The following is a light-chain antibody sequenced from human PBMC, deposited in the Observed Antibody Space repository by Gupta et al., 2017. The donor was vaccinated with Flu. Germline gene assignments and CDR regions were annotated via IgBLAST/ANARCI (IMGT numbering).Light chain of an antibody. CDR3: QQYLMSPRV. V-gene: IGKV3-20*01. CDR2: GAS. CDR1: QSVTNSY. Sequence: EIVLTQSPCTLSLSPGERATLSCRASQSVTNSYLAWYQQKPGQAPRLLIYGASIRATGIPDRFSGSGSGTDFTLTISRLEPEDFAVYYCQQYLMSPRVFGGGTKVEIK. J-gene: IGKJ4*01.